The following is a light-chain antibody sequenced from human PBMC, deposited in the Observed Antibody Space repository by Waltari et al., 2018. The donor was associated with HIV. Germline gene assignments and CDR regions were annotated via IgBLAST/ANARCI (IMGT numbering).Light chain of an antibody. CDR1: SSNIGAGYD. CDR3: QSYDSSLSVWV. J-gene: IGLJ3*02. CDR2: GNS. V-gene: IGLV1-40*01. Sequence: QSVLTQPPSVSGAPGQRVTLSCTGSSSNIGAGYDVPWYQQIPGTAPKLLIYGNSHRPSGVPDRFSGSKSGTSASLAITGLQAEDEADYYCQSYDSSLSVWVFGGGTKLTVL.